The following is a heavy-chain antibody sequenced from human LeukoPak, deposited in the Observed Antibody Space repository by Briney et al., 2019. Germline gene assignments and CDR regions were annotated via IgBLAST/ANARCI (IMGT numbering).Heavy chain of an antibody. J-gene: IGHJ4*02. D-gene: IGHD6-19*01. CDR3: AKSGGVGGWYCFGC. Sequence: GGSLRLSCAASGFTFSNYAMSWVRQAPGKGLEWVSAISGSGGGTYYADSVKGRFTISRDNSKNTLYLQMNSLRAEDTAVYYCAKSGGVGGWYCFGCWGQEALVTVSS. V-gene: IGHV3-23*01. CDR1: GFTFSNYA. CDR2: ISGSGGGT.